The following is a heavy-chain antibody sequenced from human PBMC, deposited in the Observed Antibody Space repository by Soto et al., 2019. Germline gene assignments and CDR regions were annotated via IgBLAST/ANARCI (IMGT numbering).Heavy chain of an antibody. CDR1: GPSITSYY. Sequence: SATLSLTCSVSGPSITSYYWSWIRRPPGKGLEWIGYMIYRGTANYNPSLKSRVTISVDTSKNQFSLNLSSVSTADTAMYFCARYDFVAYYFDLWGPGTLVTVSS. D-gene: IGHD3-3*01. V-gene: IGHV4-59*01. J-gene: IGHJ4*02. CDR3: ARYDFVAYYFDL. CDR2: MIYRGTA.